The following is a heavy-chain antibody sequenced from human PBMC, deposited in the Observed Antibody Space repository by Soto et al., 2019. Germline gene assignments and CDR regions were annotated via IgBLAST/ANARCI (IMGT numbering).Heavy chain of an antibody. Sequence: PVGSLRLSCSASGFTFSSYAMHWVRQAPGKGLEYVSAISSNGGSTYYADSVKGRFTISRDNSKNTLYLQMSSLRAEDTAVYYCVKGIVGGYYYYGMDVWGQGTTVTVSS. V-gene: IGHV3-64D*06. CDR3: VKGIVGGYYYYGMDV. CDR2: ISSNGGST. CDR1: GFTFSSYA. D-gene: IGHD1-26*01. J-gene: IGHJ6*02.